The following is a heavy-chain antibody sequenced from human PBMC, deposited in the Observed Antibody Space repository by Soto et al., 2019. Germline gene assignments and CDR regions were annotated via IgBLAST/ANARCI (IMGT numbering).Heavy chain of an antibody. Sequence: ASVKVSCKASGYTFTSYAMHWVRQAPGQRLEWMGWINAGNGNTKYSQKFQGRVTITRDTSASTAYMELGSLRSEDTAVYYCANTPITIFGVVTDNGMDVWGQGTTVTVSS. CDR1: GYTFTSYA. CDR3: ANTPITIFGVVTDNGMDV. J-gene: IGHJ6*02. CDR2: INAGNGNT. V-gene: IGHV1-3*01. D-gene: IGHD3-3*01.